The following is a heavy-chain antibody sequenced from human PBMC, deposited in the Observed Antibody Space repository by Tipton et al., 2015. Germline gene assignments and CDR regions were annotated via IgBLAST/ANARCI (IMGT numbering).Heavy chain of an antibody. CDR3: ATDSSGYYH. CDR2: IKQDGSEK. D-gene: IGHD3-22*01. V-gene: IGHV3-7*03. Sequence: SLRLSCAASGFTFSSYWMSWVRQAPGKGLEWVANIKQDGSEKYYVDSVKGRFTISRDNAKNSLYLQMNSPRAEDTAVYYCATDSSGYYHWGQGTLVTVSA. J-gene: IGHJ5*02. CDR1: GFTFSSYW.